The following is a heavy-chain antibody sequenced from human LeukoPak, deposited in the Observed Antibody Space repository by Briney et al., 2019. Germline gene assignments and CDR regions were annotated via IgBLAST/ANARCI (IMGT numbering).Heavy chain of an antibody. CDR3: ARDFFNDYDRGT. D-gene: IGHD3-22*01. V-gene: IGHV1-18*01. J-gene: IGHJ4*02. CDR1: GYTFTSFG. CDR2: ISAYNGNT. Sequence: ASVKVSCKASGYTFTSFGISWVRQAPGQGLEWMGWISAYNGNTNYAQKLQGRVTMTTDTSTNTVYMELRSLRSDDTAVYYCARDFFNDYDRGTWGQGTLVTVSS.